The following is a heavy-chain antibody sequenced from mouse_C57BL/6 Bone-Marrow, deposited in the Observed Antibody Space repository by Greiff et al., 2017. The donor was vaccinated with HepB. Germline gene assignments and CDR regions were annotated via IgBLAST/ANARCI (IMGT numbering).Heavy chain of an antibody. Sequence: VKVVESGAELVRPGASVTLSCKASGYTFTDYEMHWVKQTPVHGLEWIGAIDPETGGTAYNQKFKGKAILTADKSSSTAYMELRSLTSEDSAVYYCTRRGGYAMDYWGQGTSVTVSS. V-gene: IGHV1-15*01. J-gene: IGHJ4*01. CDR2: IDPETGGT. CDR3: TRRGGYAMDY. CDR1: GYTFTDYE. D-gene: IGHD1-1*02.